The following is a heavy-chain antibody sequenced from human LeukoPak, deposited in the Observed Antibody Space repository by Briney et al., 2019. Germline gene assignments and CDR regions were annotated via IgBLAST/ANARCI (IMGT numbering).Heavy chain of an antibody. V-gene: IGHV3-74*01. CDR2: ADYDGSDT. J-gene: IGHJ4*02. Sequence: GGSLSLSYAAYSSTLILLWAHCVRLQARGGMVWVSRADYDGSDTSYADSVRGRFTTSRDNAKNTLHLQMNSLSAEDTAVYYCATLAAAGTNYWGQGTLVTVSS. CDR1: SSTLILLW. D-gene: IGHD6-13*01. CDR3: ATLAAAGTNY.